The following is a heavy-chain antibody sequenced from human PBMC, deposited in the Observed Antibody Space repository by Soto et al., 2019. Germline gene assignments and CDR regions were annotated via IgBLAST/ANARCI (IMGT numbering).Heavy chain of an antibody. CDR3: ASIAVADNWFDP. CDR2: IYYSGST. Sequence: SETLSLTCTVSGGYIRSYYWSWIRQPPGKGLEWIGYIYYSGSTNYNPSLKSRVTISVDTSKNQFSLKLSSVTAADTAVYYCASIAVADNWFDPWGQGTLVTVSS. CDR1: GGYIRSYY. J-gene: IGHJ5*02. D-gene: IGHD6-19*01. V-gene: IGHV4-59*08.